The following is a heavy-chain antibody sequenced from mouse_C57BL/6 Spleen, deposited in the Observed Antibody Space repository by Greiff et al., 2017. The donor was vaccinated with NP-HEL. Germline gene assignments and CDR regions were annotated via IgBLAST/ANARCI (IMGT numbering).Heavy chain of an antibody. J-gene: IGHJ1*03. CDR3: ARGTRVVAGYFDV. CDR2: ILPGSGST. D-gene: IGHD1-1*01. Sequence: VQLQQSGAELMKPGASVKLSCKATGYTFTGYWIEWVKQRPGHGLEWIGEILPGSGSTNYNEKFKGKATFTADTSSNPAYMQLSSLTTEDSAIYDCARGTRVVAGYFDVWGTGTTVTVSS. CDR1: GYTFTGYW. V-gene: IGHV1-9*01.